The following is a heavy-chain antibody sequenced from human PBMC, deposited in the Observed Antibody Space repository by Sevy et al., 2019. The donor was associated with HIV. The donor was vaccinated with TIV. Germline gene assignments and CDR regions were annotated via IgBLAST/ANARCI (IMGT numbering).Heavy chain of an antibody. D-gene: IGHD3-16*01. CDR1: AFSFNTYA. V-gene: IGHV3-23*01. CDR2: ISGSGDNT. CDR3: AKPRGSFYFDY. J-gene: IGHJ4*02. Sequence: GGSLRLSCAASAFSFNTYAMSWVRRAPGKGLEWVSTISGSGDNTFYSDSVKGRFTISRDNSKNTLYLQMNSLRAEDTAVYYCAKPRGSFYFDYWGQGTLVTVSS.